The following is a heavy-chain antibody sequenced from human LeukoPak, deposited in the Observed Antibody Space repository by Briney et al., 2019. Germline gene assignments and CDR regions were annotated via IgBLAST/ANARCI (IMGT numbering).Heavy chain of an antibody. D-gene: IGHD1-26*01. Sequence: GASVKVSCKASGYTFTSYGISCVRQAPGQGLEWMGWISAYNGNTNYAQKLQGRVTMTTDTSTSTAYMELRSLRSDDTAVYYCARDNVGAGGVAANWFDPWGQGTLVTVSS. CDR1: GYTFTSYG. J-gene: IGHJ5*02. V-gene: IGHV1-18*01. CDR2: ISAYNGNT. CDR3: ARDNVGAGGVAANWFDP.